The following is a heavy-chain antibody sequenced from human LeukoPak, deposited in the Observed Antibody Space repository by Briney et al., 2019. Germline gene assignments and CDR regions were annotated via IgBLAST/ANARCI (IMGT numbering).Heavy chain of an antibody. CDR2: ISSSSSTI. D-gene: IGHD5-24*01. CDR3: VRDGDAFNFDY. J-gene: IGHJ4*02. V-gene: IGHV3-48*04. Sequence: PTGGSLRLSCAASGFTFSSYSMNWVRQAPGKGLEWVSYISSSSSTIYYADSVKGRFTIFRDNAKNTLYLQMNSLRAEDTAVYYCVRDGDAFNFDYWGQGTLVTVSS. CDR1: GFTFSSYS.